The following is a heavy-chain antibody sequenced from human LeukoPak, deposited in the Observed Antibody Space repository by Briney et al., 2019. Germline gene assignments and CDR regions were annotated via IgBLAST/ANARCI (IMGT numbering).Heavy chain of an antibody. CDR3: VKDLRGGGYYTSFDY. Sequence: GGSLRLSCSASGFTSSTYSMHWVRQAPGKGLELVSTINIKGDDTYYADSVKGRFTISRDHSRKTLYLQMSSLRAEDTAVYYCVKDLRGGGYYTSFDYWGQGTLVTVSS. D-gene: IGHD3-10*01. J-gene: IGHJ4*02. V-gene: IGHV3-64D*08. CDR1: GFTSSTYS. CDR2: INIKGDDT.